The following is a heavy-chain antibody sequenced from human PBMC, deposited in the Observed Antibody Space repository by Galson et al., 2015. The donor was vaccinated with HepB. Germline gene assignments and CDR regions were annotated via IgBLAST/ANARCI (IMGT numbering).Heavy chain of an antibody. CDR3: ARYRENYSGTFDFDC. Sequence: SEPLSLTCTVYGGSISHSYWSWIRQPPGKGLEWIGYAYYSGSTNYSGSTNYNPSLKSRVTISVDTSKNHFSLKLTSVTAADTAVYYCARYRENYSGTFDFDCWGQGTLVTVSS. V-gene: IGHV4-59*08. J-gene: IGHJ4*02. D-gene: IGHD1-26*01. CDR1: GGSISHSY. CDR2: AYYSGSTNYSGST.